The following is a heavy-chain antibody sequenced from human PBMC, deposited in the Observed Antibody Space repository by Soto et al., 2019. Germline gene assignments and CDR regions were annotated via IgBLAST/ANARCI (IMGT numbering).Heavy chain of an antibody. V-gene: IGHV1-69*01. CDR2: IIPIFGTA. J-gene: IGHJ4*02. CDR1: GGTFSSYA. D-gene: IGHD1-7*01. CDR3: ARVMGRGNWNYIPLLDY. Sequence: QVQLVQSGAEVKKPGSSVKVSCKASGGTFSSYAISWVRQAPGQGLEWMGGIIPIFGTANYAQKCQGRVTITADESTSTAYMELSSLRSEDTAVYYCARVMGRGNWNYIPLLDYWGQGTLVTVSS.